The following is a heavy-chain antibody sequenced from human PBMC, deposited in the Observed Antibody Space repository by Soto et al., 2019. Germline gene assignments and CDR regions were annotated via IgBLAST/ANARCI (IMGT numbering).Heavy chain of an antibody. CDR1: GGTFSTYG. V-gene: IGHV1-69*01. J-gene: IGHJ6*02. CDR3: ARGELKTGSVPYSMDV. D-gene: IGHD1-1*01. Sequence: QVQLVQSGAEVQNPGSSVKVSCKAYGGTFSTYGISWVRQAPGQGLEWMGGFIPIFGTSNYAQKFQGRLTISADEPTSTAYMELSSLRSDDMAVYYCARGELKTGSVPYSMDVWGQGTTVAVSS. CDR2: FIPIFGTS.